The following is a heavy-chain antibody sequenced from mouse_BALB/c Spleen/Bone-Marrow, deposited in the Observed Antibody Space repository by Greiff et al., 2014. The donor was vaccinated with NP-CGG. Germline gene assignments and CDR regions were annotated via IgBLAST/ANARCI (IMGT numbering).Heavy chain of an antibody. V-gene: IGHV1S22*01. D-gene: IGHD1-2*01. CDR1: GYTFTSYW. J-gene: IGHJ2*01. CDR3: TPRLRY. Sequence: LKESGSELVRPGASVKPSCKASGYTFTSYWMHWVKQRPGQGLEWIGNIYPGSGSTNYDEKFKSKATLTVDTSSSTAYMQLSSLTSEDSAVYYCTPRLRYWGQGTTLTVSS. CDR2: IYPGSGST.